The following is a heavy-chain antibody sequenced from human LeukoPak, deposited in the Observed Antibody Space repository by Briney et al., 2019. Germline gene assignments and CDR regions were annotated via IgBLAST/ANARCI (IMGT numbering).Heavy chain of an antibody. D-gene: IGHD5-12*01. Sequence: GGSLRLSCTASGFIFRDNAMSWFRQAPGKGLEWVGFIRTKTYSQTTEYAASVKGRFTISRDDSTSIAYLQMNSLKTEDTAVYYCSRNSGTLTGWPFDIWGQGTMVTVSS. V-gene: IGHV3-49*03. CDR3: SRNSGTLTGWPFDI. J-gene: IGHJ3*02. CDR1: GFIFRDNA. CDR2: IRTKTYSQTT.